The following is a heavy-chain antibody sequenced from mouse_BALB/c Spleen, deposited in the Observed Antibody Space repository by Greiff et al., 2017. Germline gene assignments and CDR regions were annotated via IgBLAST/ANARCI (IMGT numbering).Heavy chain of an antibody. J-gene: IGHJ2*01. CDR1: GYTFTSYW. V-gene: IGHV1S132*01. CDR3: ARGGLGLRGYYFDY. D-gene: IGHD3-1*01. CDR2: IFPGTGTT. Sequence: QVHVKQSGAELVKPGASVKLSCKTSGYTFTSYWIQWVKQRPGQGLGWIGEIFPGTGTTYYNEKFKGKATLTIDTSSSTAYMQLSSLTSEDSAVYFCARGGLGLRGYYFDYGGQGTTLTVSS.